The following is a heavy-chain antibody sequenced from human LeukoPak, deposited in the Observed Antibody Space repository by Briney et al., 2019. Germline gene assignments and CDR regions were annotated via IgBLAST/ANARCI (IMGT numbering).Heavy chain of an antibody. CDR1: GGSFSDYY. J-gene: IGHJ4*02. CDR3: ALVIPAAALVDY. D-gene: IGHD2-2*01. CDR2: VNHCGSA. V-gene: IGHV4-34*01. Sequence: SETLSLTCAIYGGSFSDYYWIWIRQPPGKRLEWIGEVNHCGSAKYSPSLKSRVTLSVDMSKRQFSLKVTSVTGADTAVYYCALVIPAAALVDYWGQGTLVTVSS.